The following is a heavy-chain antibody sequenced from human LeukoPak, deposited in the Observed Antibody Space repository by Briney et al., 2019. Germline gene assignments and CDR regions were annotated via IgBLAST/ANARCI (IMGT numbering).Heavy chain of an antibody. CDR1: GFTFSSYW. J-gene: IGHJ5*02. V-gene: IGHV3-7*01. CDR3: ARGFSGGTTPFDP. Sequence: QPGGSLRLSCAASGFTFSSYWMSWVRQAPGKGLEWVANIKQDGSEKYYVDSVKGRFTISRDNTKNSLYLQMNSLRAEDTAVYYCARGFSGGTTPFDPWGQGTLVTVSS. D-gene: IGHD1-7*01. CDR2: IKQDGSEK.